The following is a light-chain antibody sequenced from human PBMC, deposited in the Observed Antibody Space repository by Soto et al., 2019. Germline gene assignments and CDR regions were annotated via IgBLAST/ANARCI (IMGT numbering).Light chain of an antibody. V-gene: IGKV1-5*03. CDR2: KAS. CDR3: QQYNSYSIT. J-gene: IGKJ3*01. CDR1: QSISSW. Sequence: DIQMTQSPSTLSASVGDRVTITCRASQSISSWLAWYQQKPGKAPKVLIYKASNLYSGVPTRFSGSGSGTEFTLTISSLQPDDFATYYCQQYNSYSITFGPGTKVDIK.